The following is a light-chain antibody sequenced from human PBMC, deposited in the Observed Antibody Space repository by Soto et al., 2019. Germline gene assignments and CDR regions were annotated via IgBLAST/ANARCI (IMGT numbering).Light chain of an antibody. J-gene: IGLJ1*01. V-gene: IGLV2-14*01. CDR1: SSDVGGYNY. CDR3: NSYTSKSTGV. CDR2: EVS. Sequence: QSALTQPASVSGSPGQSITISCTGTSSDVGGYNYVSWYQQHPGKAPKLIIYEVSNRPSGVSNRFSGSKSGNTASLTISGLQDEHEADYYCNSYTSKSTGVFGTGTKVTVL.